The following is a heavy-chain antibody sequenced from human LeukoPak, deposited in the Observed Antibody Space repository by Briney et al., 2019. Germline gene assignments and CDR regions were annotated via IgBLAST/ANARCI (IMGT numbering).Heavy chain of an antibody. V-gene: IGHV3-48*03. Sequence: GGSLRLSCAASGFTFSSYEMNWVRQAPGKGLEWVSYISSSGSTIYYADSVKGRFTISRDNAKNSLYLQMNSLRAEDTAVYCCARTSIAVAGSLDYWGQGTLVTVSS. CDR3: ARTSIAVAGSLDY. D-gene: IGHD6-19*01. CDR1: GFTFSSYE. CDR2: ISSSGSTI. J-gene: IGHJ4*02.